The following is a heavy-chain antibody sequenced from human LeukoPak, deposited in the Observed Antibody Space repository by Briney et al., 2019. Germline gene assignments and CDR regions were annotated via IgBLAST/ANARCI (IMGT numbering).Heavy chain of an antibody. J-gene: IGHJ6*02. V-gene: IGHV1-69*05. CDR1: GGTFSSYA. CDR2: IIPIFGTA. CDR3: AKRPRRGGSYLYYYGMDV. Sequence: GASVKLTCNASGGTFSSYAISWVRQPPGQGLEWMGGIIPIFGTANYAQKFQGRVTITTDESTSTAYMELSRLRSEDTAVYYCAKRPRRGGSYLYYYGMDVWGQGTTVTVSS. D-gene: IGHD1-26*01.